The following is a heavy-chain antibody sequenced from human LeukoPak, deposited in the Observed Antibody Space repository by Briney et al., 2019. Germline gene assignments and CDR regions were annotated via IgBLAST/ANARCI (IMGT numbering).Heavy chain of an antibody. V-gene: IGHV4-39*06. CDR2: IYYSGST. Sequence: SETLSLTCTVSGGSISSSSYYWGWIRQPPGKGLEWIGSIYYSGSTYYNPSLKSRVTIPVDTSKNQFPLKLSSVTAADTAVYYCARGGSIHYYYYYMDVWGKGTTVTISS. D-gene: IGHD3-10*01. CDR1: GGSISSSSYY. CDR3: ARGGSIHYYYYYMDV. J-gene: IGHJ6*03.